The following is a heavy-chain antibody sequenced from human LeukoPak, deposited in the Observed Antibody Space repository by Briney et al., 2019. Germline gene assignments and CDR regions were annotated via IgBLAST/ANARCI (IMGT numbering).Heavy chain of an antibody. D-gene: IGHD3-9*01. V-gene: IGHV3-23*01. J-gene: IGHJ4*02. CDR1: GFTFSSYA. Sequence: GSLRLSCAASGFTFSSYAMSWVRQAPGKGLEWVPAISGSGGSTYYADSVKGRFTISRDSSKNTLYLQMNSLRAEDTAVYYCAKDVGGGDILTGYYLDYWGQGTLVTVSS. CDR3: AKDVGGGDILTGYYLDY. CDR2: ISGSGGST.